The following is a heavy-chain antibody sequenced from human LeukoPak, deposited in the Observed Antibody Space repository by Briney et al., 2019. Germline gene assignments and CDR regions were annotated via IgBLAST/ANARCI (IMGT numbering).Heavy chain of an antibody. V-gene: IGHV1-69*01. Sequence: ASVKVSCKASGGTFSSYAFSWVRQAPGQGLEWMGGSIPIFGTANYAQKFQGRVTITADESTSTAYMELSSLRSEDTAVYYCAKINRRYPFYYYGMDVWGQGTTVTVSS. J-gene: IGHJ6*02. D-gene: IGHD1-14*01. CDR1: GGTFSSYA. CDR3: AKINRRYPFYYYGMDV. CDR2: SIPIFGTA.